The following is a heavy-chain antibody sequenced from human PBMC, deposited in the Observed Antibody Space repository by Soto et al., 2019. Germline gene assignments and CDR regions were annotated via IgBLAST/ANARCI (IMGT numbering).Heavy chain of an antibody. Sequence: QVQLVQSGAEVKKPGASVKVSCKSSGYTFTSYGIIWVRQAPGQGLEWMGWISAYNGNTNYAQKLQGRVTMTTDTSTITAYMELRSLRSEDTAVYYCERDGGARFGMYLRLFFDYWGQGTLVTVSS. J-gene: IGHJ4*02. V-gene: IGHV1-18*01. D-gene: IGHD2-8*01. CDR3: ERDGGARFGMYLRLFFDY. CDR2: ISAYNGNT. CDR1: GYTFTSYG.